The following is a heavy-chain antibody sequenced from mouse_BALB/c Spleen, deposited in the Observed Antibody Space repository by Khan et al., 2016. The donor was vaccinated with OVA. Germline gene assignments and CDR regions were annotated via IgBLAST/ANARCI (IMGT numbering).Heavy chain of an antibody. D-gene: IGHD1-1*01. CDR2: INTETGEP. J-gene: IGHJ2*01. CDR3: ARGHYGSSYY. V-gene: IGHV9-2-1*01. Sequence: QIQLVQSGPELKKPGETVKISCKASGYTFTDYSMHWVKQAPGKGLKWMGWINTETGEPTYADDFKGRFAFSLETSASTAYLQINNLKNEETATYFCARGHYGSSYYWGQGTTLTVSS. CDR1: GYTFTDYS.